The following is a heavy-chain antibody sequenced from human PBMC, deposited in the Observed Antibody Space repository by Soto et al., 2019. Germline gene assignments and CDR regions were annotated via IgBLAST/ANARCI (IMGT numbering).Heavy chain of an antibody. CDR3: ARESNCSSTSCFPYYYYYMDV. V-gene: IGHV1-69*08. J-gene: IGHJ6*03. D-gene: IGHD2-2*01. CDR2: IIPILGIA. Sequence: QVQLVQSGAEVKKPGSSVKVSCKASGGTFSSYTISWVRQAPGHGLEWMGRIIPILGIANYAQKFQGRVTITADKSTSTAYMELSSLRSEDTAVYYCARESNCSSTSCFPYYYYYMDVWGKGTTVTVSS. CDR1: GGTFSSYT.